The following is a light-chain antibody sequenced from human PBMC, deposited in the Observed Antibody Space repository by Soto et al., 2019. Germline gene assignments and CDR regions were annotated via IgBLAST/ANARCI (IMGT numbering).Light chain of an antibody. V-gene: IGLV2-14*01. Sequence: QSALTQPASVSGSPGQSITISCTGTSSDVDTYKYVSWYQQHPGKAPKLMIYEVSYRPSGVSDHFSGSKSGNTAYLTISGLQAEDEADYYCCSYAGSTTRVQFGGGTKVTVL. CDR1: SSDVDTYKY. CDR2: EVS. CDR3: CSYAGSTTRVQ. J-gene: IGLJ2*01.